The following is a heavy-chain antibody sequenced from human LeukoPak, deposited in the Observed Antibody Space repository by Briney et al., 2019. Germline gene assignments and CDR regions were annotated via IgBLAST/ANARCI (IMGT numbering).Heavy chain of an antibody. D-gene: IGHD2-2*01. CDR2: INPHSGGT. CDR3: AREIPCSSSSCLDY. V-gene: IGHV1-2*02. Sequence: ASVKVSCKASGYTFTGYYMHWVRQAPGQGLEWMGWINPHSGGTNFAQKFQGRVTMTRDTSITTAHMGLSRLTSDDTAMYYCAREIPCSSSSCLDYWGQGTLVTVSS. CDR1: GYTFTGYY. J-gene: IGHJ4*02.